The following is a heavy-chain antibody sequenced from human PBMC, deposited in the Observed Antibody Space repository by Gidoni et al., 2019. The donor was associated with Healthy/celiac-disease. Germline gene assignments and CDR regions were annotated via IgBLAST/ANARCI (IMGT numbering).Heavy chain of an antibody. V-gene: IGHV4-59*01. CDR3: ARETLTAGTLSYYFDY. J-gene: IGHJ4*02. D-gene: IGHD6-19*01. CDR2: IYSSGST. Sequence: QVQLQESGPGLVQPSETLSLTCTVSGGSISSYSWRWIRQPPGKGLEWIGYIYSSGSTNYTPALKRRVTISVDTSKNQFSLKLSSVTAADTAVYYCARETLTAGTLSYYFDYWGQGTLVTVSS. CDR1: GGSISSYS.